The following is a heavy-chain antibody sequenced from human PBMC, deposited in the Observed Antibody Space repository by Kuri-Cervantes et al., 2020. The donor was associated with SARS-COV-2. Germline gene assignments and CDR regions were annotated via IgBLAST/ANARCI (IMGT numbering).Heavy chain of an antibody. Sequence: GGSLRLSCAASGFTFSSYEMNWVRQAPGKGLEWVSAISGSGGSTYYADSVKGRFTISRDNSKNTLYLQMNSLRAEDTAVYYCAKGEYCSSTSCPYYYYYGMDFWGKGTTVTVSS. CDR1: GFTFSSYE. D-gene: IGHD2-2*01. CDR3: AKGEYCSSTSCPYYYYYGMDF. CDR2: ISGSGGST. V-gene: IGHV3-23*01. J-gene: IGHJ6*04.